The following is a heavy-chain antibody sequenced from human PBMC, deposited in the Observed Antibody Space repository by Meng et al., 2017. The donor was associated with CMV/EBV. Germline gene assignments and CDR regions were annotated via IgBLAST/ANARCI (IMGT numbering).Heavy chain of an antibody. V-gene: IGHV4-39*01. CDR1: GGSISSSSYY. Sequence: GSLRLSCTVSGGSISSSSYYWGWIRQPPGKGLEWIGSIYYSGSTYYNPSLKSRVTISVDTSKNQFSLKLSSVTAADTAVYYCARLRGRYWFDPWGQGTLVTVSS. J-gene: IGHJ5*02. CDR3: ARLRGRYWFDP. D-gene: IGHD3-10*01. CDR2: IYYSGST.